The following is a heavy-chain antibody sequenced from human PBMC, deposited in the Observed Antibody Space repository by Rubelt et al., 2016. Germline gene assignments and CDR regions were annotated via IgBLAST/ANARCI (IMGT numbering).Heavy chain of an antibody. Sequence: QVQLVQSGAEVKKPGSSVKVSCKASGYTFTGYYMHWVRQAPGQGLEWMGWISTFSGNTNYAQKFQGRVTLTTDHPPSTAYMELRSLRSDDTAVYYCGGSGDAWGPVVWGQGTLVTVSS. V-gene: IGHV1-18*04. D-gene: IGHD6-19*01. J-gene: IGHJ4*02. CDR3: GGSGDAWGPVV. CDR2: ISTFSGNT. CDR1: GYTFTGYY.